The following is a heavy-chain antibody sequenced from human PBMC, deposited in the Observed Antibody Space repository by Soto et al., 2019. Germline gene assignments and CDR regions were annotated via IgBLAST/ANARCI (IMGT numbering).Heavy chain of an antibody. D-gene: IGHD4-17*01. V-gene: IGHV4-59*01. CDR1: GGSISSYY. Sequence: SETLSLTCTVSGGSISSYYWSWIRQPPGKGLEWIGYIYYSGSTNYNPSLKSRVTISVDTSKNQFSLKLSSVTAADTAVYYCARERADYGDYGNPLGWFDPWGQGTLVTVSS. J-gene: IGHJ5*02. CDR3: ARERADYGDYGNPLGWFDP. CDR2: IYYSGST.